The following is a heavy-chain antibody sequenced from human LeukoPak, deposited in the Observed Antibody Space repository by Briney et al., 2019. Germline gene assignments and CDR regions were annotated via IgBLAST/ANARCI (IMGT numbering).Heavy chain of an antibody. Sequence: SETLSLTCAVYGGSFSGYYWSWIRQPPGKGLEWIGEINHSGSTNYNPSLKSRVTISVDTSKNQFSLKLSSVTAADTAVYYCAREGRYCSSTSCSWFDPWGQGTLVTVSS. V-gene: IGHV4-34*01. CDR1: GGSFSGYY. CDR2: INHSGST. J-gene: IGHJ5*02. CDR3: AREGRYCSSTSCSWFDP. D-gene: IGHD2-2*01.